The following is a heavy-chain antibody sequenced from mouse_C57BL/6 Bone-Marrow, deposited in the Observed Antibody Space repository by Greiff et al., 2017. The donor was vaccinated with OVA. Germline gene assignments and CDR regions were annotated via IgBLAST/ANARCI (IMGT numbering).Heavy chain of an antibody. V-gene: IGHV5-6*01. Sequence: EVQVVESGGDLVKPGGSLKLSCAASGFTFCSYGMSWVRQTPDKRLEWVATISSGGSYTYYPDSVKGRFTISRDNAKNTLYLQMSSLKSEDTAMYYCARHGDYGSFFDYWGQGTTLTVSS. D-gene: IGHD1-1*01. CDR2: ISSGGSYT. J-gene: IGHJ2*01. CDR3: ARHGDYGSFFDY. CDR1: GFTFCSYG.